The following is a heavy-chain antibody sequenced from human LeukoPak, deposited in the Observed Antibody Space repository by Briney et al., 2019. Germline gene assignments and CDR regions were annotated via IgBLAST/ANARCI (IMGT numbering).Heavy chain of an antibody. D-gene: IGHD6-13*01. CDR1: GVTFSSYG. Sequence: GRSLRLSCAASGVTFSSYGMHWVRQAPGKGLEWVAVISYDGSNKYYADSVKGRFTISRDNSKNTLYLQMNSLRAEDTAVYYCAKGDGIAAAAYIDYWGQGTLVTVSS. J-gene: IGHJ4*02. CDR3: AKGDGIAAAAYIDY. V-gene: IGHV3-30*18. CDR2: ISYDGSNK.